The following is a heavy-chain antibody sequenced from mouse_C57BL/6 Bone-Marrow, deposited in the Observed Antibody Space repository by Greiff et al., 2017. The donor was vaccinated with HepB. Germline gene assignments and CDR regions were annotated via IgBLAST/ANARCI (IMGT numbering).Heavy chain of an antibody. D-gene: IGHD2-5*01. CDR2: ISNLAYSI. V-gene: IGHV5-15*01. J-gene: IGHJ4*01. Sequence: EVKLVESGGGLVQPGGSLKLSCAASGFTFSDYGMAWVRQAPRKGPEWVAFISNLAYSIYYADTVTGRFTISRENAKNTLYLEMSSLRSEDTAMYYCARRDVYYSNYEGAMDYWGQGTSVTVSS. CDR1: GFTFSDYG. CDR3: ARRDVYYSNYEGAMDY.